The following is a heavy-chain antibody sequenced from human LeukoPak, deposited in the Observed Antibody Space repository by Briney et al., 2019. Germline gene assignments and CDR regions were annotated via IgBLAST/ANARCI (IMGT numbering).Heavy chain of an antibody. CDR3: ARDKDILTGYYSVGNTGVDY. J-gene: IGHJ4*02. CDR2: ISSGGSTI. V-gene: IGHV3-11*01. CDR1: GFTFSDYY. D-gene: IGHD3-9*01. Sequence: PGGSLRLSCAASGFTFSDYYMSWIRQAPGKGLEWVSYISSGGSTIYYADSVKGRFTISRDNAKNSLYLQMNSLRAEDTAVYYCARDKDILTGYYSVGNTGVDYWGQGTLVTVSS.